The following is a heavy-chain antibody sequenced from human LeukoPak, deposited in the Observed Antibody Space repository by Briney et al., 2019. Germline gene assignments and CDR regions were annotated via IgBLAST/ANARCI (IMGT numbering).Heavy chain of an antibody. CDR2: IYSGGGT. V-gene: IGHV3-53*01. D-gene: IGHD6-13*01. Sequence: GGSLRLSCAASGFTVSSNYMSWVRQAPGKGLEWVSVIYSGGGTYHADSVKGRFTISRDNSKNTLYLQMNSLRAEDAAVYYCARDKNPGIAADWGQGTLVTVSS. J-gene: IGHJ4*02. CDR3: ARDKNPGIAAD. CDR1: GFTVSSNY.